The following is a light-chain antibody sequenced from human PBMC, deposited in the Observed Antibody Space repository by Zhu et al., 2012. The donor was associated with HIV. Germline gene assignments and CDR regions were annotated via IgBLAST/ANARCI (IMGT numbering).Light chain of an antibody. CDR3: QQYYTPSYT. Sequence: DIQMTQSPSTLSASVGDRVTITCRASQSVYKWLAWYQQKPEKALKLLIYEASSLETGVPSRFSGSGSETEFTLTISSLQPDDFASYSCQQYYTPSYTFGQGTKLQIK. CDR1: QSVYKW. CDR2: EAS. V-gene: IGKV1-5*03. J-gene: IGKJ2*01.